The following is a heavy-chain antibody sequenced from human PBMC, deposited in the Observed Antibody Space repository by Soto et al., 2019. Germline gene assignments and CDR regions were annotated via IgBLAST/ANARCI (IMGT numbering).Heavy chain of an antibody. CDR3: PKEEDSGGYKGFSFDF. V-gene: IGHV3-23*01. CDR1: GFTFTFYA. CDR2: ITGSGDIT. D-gene: IGHD3-22*01. J-gene: IGHJ4*02. Sequence: GGSLRLSCAASGFTFTFYAMSWVRQPPGKGLQWVSGITGSGDITYYADSVKDRFNISRDTSKNTLYLQMNSLRAEDTAVYYCPKEEDSGGYKGFSFDFWGQGALVTVSS.